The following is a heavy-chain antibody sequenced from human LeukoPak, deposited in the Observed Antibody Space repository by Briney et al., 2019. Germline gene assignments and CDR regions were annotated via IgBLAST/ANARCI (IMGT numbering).Heavy chain of an antibody. CDR2: ISNTGTI. CDR1: GFTFRTYS. CDR3: ARSTGALDY. V-gene: IGHV3-48*01. J-gene: IGHJ4*02. Sequence: GGSLRLSCAASGFTFRTYSMNWARQAPGKGLEWVSYISNTGTIYYADSAKGRFTISRDNAKNSLYLQMNSLRAVDTAVYYCARSTGALDYWGQGTLVTVSS.